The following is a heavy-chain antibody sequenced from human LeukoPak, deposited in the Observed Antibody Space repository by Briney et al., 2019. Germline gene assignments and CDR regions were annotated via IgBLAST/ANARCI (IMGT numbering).Heavy chain of an antibody. D-gene: IGHD4-17*01. Sequence: GASVKVSYKASGYTFTSYDINWVRQATGQGLEWMAWMNPKSGNTGYAQKFQGRVTMTRNTSISTAYMELSSLRSEDTAVYYCAREQTYAYGDHEPNNWFDPWGQGTLVSVSS. J-gene: IGHJ5*02. CDR1: GYTFTSYD. V-gene: IGHV1-8*01. CDR2: MNPKSGNT. CDR3: AREQTYAYGDHEPNNWFDP.